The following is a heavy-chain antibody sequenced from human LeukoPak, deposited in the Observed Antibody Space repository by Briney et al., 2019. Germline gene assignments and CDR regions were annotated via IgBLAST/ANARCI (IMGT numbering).Heavy chain of an antibody. CDR1: GFTFSNFA. CDR2: ISDSAAKT. Sequence: GGSLRLSCEVSGFTFSNFAMSWVRQAPGKGLEWISAISDSAAKTYYADSVKGRFTNSRDNAKNTVFLQMNSLRAEDTALYYCAKEDHGTYSTAFDYWGQGTLVTVSS. J-gene: IGHJ4*02. D-gene: IGHD1-26*01. CDR3: AKEDHGTYSTAFDY. V-gene: IGHV3-23*01.